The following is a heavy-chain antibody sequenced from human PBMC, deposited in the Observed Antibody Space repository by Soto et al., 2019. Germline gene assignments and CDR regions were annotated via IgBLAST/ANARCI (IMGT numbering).Heavy chain of an antibody. V-gene: IGHV1-69*12. D-gene: IGHD1-1*01. CDR3: ARGIVTGSEYNYYYYGMDV. J-gene: IGHJ6*02. CDR2: IIPIFGTT. CDR1: GGTFNSYA. Sequence: QVQLVQSGAEVKMPGSSVKVSCKASGGTFNSYAIDWVRQAPGQGLEWMGGIIPIFGTTNYPQKLQGRVKLTADEATRTAYMERSTLRAEDTAGYYWARGIVTGSEYNYYYYGMDVWGQGTTVTVSS.